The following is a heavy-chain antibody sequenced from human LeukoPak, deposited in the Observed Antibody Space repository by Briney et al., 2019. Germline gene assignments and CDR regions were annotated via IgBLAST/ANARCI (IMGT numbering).Heavy chain of an antibody. CDR2: IYYTGST. CDR1: GGSVSSGDYY. V-gene: IGHV4-31*03. CDR3: ARDQYSGSLDY. Sequence: SETLSLTCTVSGGSVSSGDYYWNWIRQHPGKVLEWIGYIYYTGSTSYNPFLMSRVAISLDTSKIHFSLKLSSVTAADTAVYYCARDQYSGSLDYWGQGTLVTVSS. D-gene: IGHD1-26*01. J-gene: IGHJ4*02.